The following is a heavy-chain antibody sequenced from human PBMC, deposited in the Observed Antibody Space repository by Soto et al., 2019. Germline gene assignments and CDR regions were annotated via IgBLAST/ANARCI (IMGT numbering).Heavy chain of an antibody. V-gene: IGHV4-59*08. CDR2: IYYSGST. CDR1: GGSISSYY. J-gene: IGHJ4*02. D-gene: IGHD4-17*01. CDR3: ARQEGGDYGSII. Sequence: SETLSLTCTVSGGSISSYYWSWIRQPPGKGLEWIGYIYYSGSTNYNPSLKSRVTISVDTSKNQFSLKLSSVTAADTAVYYCARQEGGDYGSIIWGQGTLVTVSS.